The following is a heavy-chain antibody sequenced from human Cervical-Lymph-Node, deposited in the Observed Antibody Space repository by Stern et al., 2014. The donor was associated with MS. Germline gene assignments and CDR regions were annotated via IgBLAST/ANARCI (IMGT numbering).Heavy chain of an antibody. CDR1: GYILSEIS. CDR2: FDPEVGET. D-gene: IGHD1-26*01. Sequence: DQLVESGAEAKKPGASVKVSCKVSGYILSEISMHWVRQAPGKGLERMGGFDPEVGETIYAQKFQGRVTMTEDTPKDTAYLELSSLRSDDTAVYYCATDVATGRDPTHYSHYGMDVWGQGTTVTVSS. CDR3: ATDVATGRDPTHYSHYGMDV. V-gene: IGHV1-24*01. J-gene: IGHJ6*02.